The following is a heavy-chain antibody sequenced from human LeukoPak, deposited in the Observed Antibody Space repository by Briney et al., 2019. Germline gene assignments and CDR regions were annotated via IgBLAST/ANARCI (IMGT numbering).Heavy chain of an antibody. CDR3: ARGQGYSYGVPDY. J-gene: IGHJ4*02. V-gene: IGHV1-2*02. Sequence: EASVKVSCKASGYTFTGYYIHWVRQAPGQGLEWMGWINPNSGVTHYPQKFQGRVTMTRDTSISTAYMELSRLRSDDTAVYYCARGQGYSYGVPDYWGQGTLVTVSS. D-gene: IGHD5-18*01. CDR1: GYTFTGYY. CDR2: INPNSGVT.